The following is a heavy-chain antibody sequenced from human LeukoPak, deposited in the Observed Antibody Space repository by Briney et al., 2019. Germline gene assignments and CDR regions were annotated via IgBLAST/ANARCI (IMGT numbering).Heavy chain of an antibody. CDR2: IKQDGSEI. V-gene: IGHV3-7*03. J-gene: IGHJ4*02. D-gene: IGHD3-16*01. Sequence: GGSLRLSCAASGFTFSSFWMSWVRQAPGKGLEWVATIKQDGSEIYYVDAVKGRFTISRDNAKNSLFLQMNSLRAEDTAVYYCARELLGEVQKPPDYWGQGTLVTVSS. CDR3: ARELLGEVQKPPDY. CDR1: GFTFSSFW.